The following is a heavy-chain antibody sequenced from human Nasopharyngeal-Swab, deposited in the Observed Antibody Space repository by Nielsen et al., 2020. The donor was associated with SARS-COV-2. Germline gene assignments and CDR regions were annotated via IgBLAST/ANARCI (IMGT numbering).Heavy chain of an antibody. J-gene: IGHJ5*02. CDR1: GFTFDDYG. Sequence: GESLKLSCVASGFTFDDYGISWVRQAPGKGLECVSGINWNVGSTGYADSVKGRFTISRDNAKNSLYLQMNSLRAEDTALYHCARDTGYCSSTSCYDWFDPWGQGTLVTVSS. V-gene: IGHV3-20*01. CDR2: INWNVGST. CDR3: ARDTGYCSSTSCYDWFDP. D-gene: IGHD2-2*01.